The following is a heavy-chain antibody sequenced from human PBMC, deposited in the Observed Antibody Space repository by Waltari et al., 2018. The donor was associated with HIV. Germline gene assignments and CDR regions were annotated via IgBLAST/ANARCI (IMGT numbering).Heavy chain of an antibody. D-gene: IGHD2-2*01. J-gene: IGHJ6*02. CDR2: IYYSGST. V-gene: IGHV4-31*03. CDR3: ARGRGYCSSTSCPEYYYGMDV. CDR1: GGSISSGGYY. Sequence: QVQLQDSGPGLVKPSQTLSLTCTVTGGSISSGGYYWSWIRQHPGKGLEWIGYIYYSGSTYYNPSLKSRVTISVDTSKNQFSLKLSSVTAADTAVYYCARGRGYCSSTSCPEYYYGMDVWGQGTTVTVSS.